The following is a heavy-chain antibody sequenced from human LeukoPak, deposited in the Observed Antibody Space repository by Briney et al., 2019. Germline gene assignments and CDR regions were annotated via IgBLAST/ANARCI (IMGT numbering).Heavy chain of an antibody. V-gene: IGHV3-7*01. CDR2: IKDDGSDK. J-gene: IGHJ4*02. Sequence: GGSLRLSCAASGFSISNYWMSWVRQAPGEGLEWVANIKDDGSDKYYVDSVKGRFTISRDNAKNSLYLQMTSLRVEDTAVYYCARDQSSRPLGYWGQGTLVTV. CDR3: ARDQSSRPLGY. D-gene: IGHD3-16*01. CDR1: GFSISNYW.